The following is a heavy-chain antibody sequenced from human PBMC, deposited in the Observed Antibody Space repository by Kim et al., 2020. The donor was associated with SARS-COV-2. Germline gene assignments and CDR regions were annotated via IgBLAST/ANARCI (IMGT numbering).Heavy chain of an antibody. CDR2: IYYSGST. V-gene: IGHV4-59*01. J-gene: IGHJ6*03. CDR1: GGSISSYY. CDR3: ARVQPGIAAAGPWRYYYYYMDV. Sequence: SETLSLTCTVSGGSISSYYWSWIRQPPGKGLEWIGYIYYSGSTNYNPSLKSRVTISVDTSKNQFSLKLSSVTAADTAVYYCARVQPGIAAAGPWRYYYYYMDVWGKGTTVTVSS. D-gene: IGHD6-13*01.